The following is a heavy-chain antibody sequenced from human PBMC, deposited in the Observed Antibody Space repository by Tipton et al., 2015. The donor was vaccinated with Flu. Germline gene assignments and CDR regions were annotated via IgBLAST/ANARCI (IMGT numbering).Heavy chain of an antibody. D-gene: IGHD3-22*01. Sequence: GLVKPSETLSLTCTVSGGSISSSAYYWGWVRQPPGKGLEWIGSIYYSGSTYYNASLKSRVTISVDTSKNQFSLKLSSVTAADTAVYYCASELNSNYYDGSAYARGYYYGAEVWGQGTTVTVSS. CDR2: IYYSGST. CDR3: ASELNSNYYDGSAYARGYYYGAEV. V-gene: IGHV4-39*01. CDR1: GGSISSSAYY. J-gene: IGHJ6*02.